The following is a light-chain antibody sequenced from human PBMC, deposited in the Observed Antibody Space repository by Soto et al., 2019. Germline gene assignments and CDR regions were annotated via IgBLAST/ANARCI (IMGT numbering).Light chain of an antibody. V-gene: IGKV3-11*01. J-gene: IGKJ5*01. CDR2: DAY. CDR3: QQRHMWPIT. Sequence: EVVLTQSPVTLSLSPGERATLSCRASQSFRGLLAWYQQKPGQAPRLLIYDAYNRATGIPDRFSGSGSGTDFTLTISSLEPEDSAVYYCQQRHMWPITFGQGTRLEIK. CDR1: QSFRGL.